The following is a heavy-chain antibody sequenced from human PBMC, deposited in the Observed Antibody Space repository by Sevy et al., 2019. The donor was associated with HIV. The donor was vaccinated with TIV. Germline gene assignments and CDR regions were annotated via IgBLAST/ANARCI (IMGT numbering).Heavy chain of an antibody. CDR3: ATHAGIAAAGRVFDY. J-gene: IGHJ4*02. Sequence: GGSLRLSCAASGFTFSDHYMEWVRQAPGKGLEWVGRIRNKADSYTIEYAASVKGRFTISRDDSMNSLYLLMNSLKTEDTAVYYCATHAGIAAAGRVFDYWGQGTLVTVSS. D-gene: IGHD6-13*01. CDR2: IRNKADSYTI. CDR1: GFTFSDHY. V-gene: IGHV3-72*01.